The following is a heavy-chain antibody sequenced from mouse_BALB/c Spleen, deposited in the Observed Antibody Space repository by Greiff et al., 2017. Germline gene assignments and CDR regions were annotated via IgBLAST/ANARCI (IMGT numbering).Heavy chain of an antibody. J-gene: IGHJ1*01. CDR3: ATLNDGWYFDV. CDR2: IYPYNGGT. V-gene: IGHV1S29*02. CDR1: GYTFTDYN. Sequence: VQLKQSGPELVKPGASVKISCKASGYTFTDYNMHWVKQSHGKSLEWIGYIYPYNGGTGYNQKFKSKATLTVDNSSSTAYMELRSLTSEDSAVYYCATLNDGWYFDVWGAGTTVTVSS. D-gene: IGHD2-12*01.